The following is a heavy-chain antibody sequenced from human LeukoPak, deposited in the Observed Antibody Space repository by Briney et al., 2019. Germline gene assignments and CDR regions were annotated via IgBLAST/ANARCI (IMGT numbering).Heavy chain of an antibody. CDR3: ASAVATTRTPDY. Sequence: SETLSLTCTVSGGSISSYYWSWIRQPPGKGLEWIGYIYYSGSTNYNPSLKSRVTISVDTSKNQFSLKLSSVTAADTAVYYCASAVATTRTPDYWGQGTLVTVSS. CDR2: IYYSGST. D-gene: IGHD5-12*01. J-gene: IGHJ4*02. V-gene: IGHV4-59*08. CDR1: GGSISSYY.